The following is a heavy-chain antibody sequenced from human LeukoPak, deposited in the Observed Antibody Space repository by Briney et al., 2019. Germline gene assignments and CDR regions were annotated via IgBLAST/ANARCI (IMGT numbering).Heavy chain of an antibody. D-gene: IGHD6-6*01. Sequence: GGSLRLSCAASGFTFSSYGMHWARQAPGKGLEWVAYIRYDGSNKYYADSVKGRFTISRDNSKKTLYLQMNSLRAEDTAVYYCAKAIIAARPWGQLDYWGQGTLVTVSS. CDR2: IRYDGSNK. CDR1: GFTFSSYG. V-gene: IGHV3-30*02. CDR3: AKAIIAARPWGQLDY. J-gene: IGHJ4*02.